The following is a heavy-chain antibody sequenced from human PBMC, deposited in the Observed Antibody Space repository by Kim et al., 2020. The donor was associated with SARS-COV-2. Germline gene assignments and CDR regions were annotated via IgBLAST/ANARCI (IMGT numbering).Heavy chain of an antibody. CDR1: GFTFSDYY. CDR3: ARVGYDYVWGSYRDYYYYYGMDV. CDR2: ISSSSSST. Sequence: GGSLRLSCAASGFTFSDYYMSWIRQAPGKGLEWVSYISSSSSSTNYADSVKGRFTISRDNAKNSLYLQMNSLRAEDTAVHYCARVGYDYVWGSYRDYYYYYGMDVWGKGTTVTVSS. D-gene: IGHD3-16*01. V-gene: IGHV3-11*05. J-gene: IGHJ6*04.